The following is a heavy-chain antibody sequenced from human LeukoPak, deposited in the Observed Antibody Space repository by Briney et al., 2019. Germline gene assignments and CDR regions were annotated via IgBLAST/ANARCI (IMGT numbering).Heavy chain of an antibody. Sequence: SETLSLTCTVSGGSISSYYWSWIRQPPGKGLEWIGYIYYSGSTYYNPSLKSRVTISVDTSKNQLSLKLSSVTAADTAVYYCAREDGDYGEYFDYWGQGTLVTVSS. V-gene: IGHV4-59*12. CDR2: IYYSGST. CDR3: AREDGDYGEYFDY. J-gene: IGHJ4*02. CDR1: GGSISSYY. D-gene: IGHD4-17*01.